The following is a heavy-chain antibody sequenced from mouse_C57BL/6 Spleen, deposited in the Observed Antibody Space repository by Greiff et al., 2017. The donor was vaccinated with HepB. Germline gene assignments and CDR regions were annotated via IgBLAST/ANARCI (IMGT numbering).Heavy chain of an antibody. V-gene: IGHV3-8*01. D-gene: IGHD1-1*01. CDR3: ARREDYGSSYYFDY. Sequence: EVHLVESGPGLAKPSQTLSLTCSVTGYSITSDYRNWIRKFPGNKLEYMGYISYSGSTYYNPSLKSRISITRDTSKNQYYLQLNSVTTEDTATYYCARREDYGSSYYFDYWGQGTTLTVSS. CDR1: GYSITSDY. J-gene: IGHJ2*01. CDR2: ISYSGST.